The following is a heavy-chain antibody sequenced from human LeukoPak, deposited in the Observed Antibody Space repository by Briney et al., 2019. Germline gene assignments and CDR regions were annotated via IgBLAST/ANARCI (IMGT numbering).Heavy chain of an antibody. V-gene: IGHV4-31*03. J-gene: IGHJ4*02. D-gene: IGHD2-15*01. CDR3: ARTSIVVAVAAWGTSSYYFDY. CDR1: GGSISSGGYY. Sequence: SQTLSLTCTVSGGSISSGGYYWSWIRQHPGKGLEWIGYIYYSGSTYYNPSLKSRVTISVDTSKNQFSLKLSSVTAADTAVYYCARTSIVVAVAAWGTSSYYFDYRGQGTLVTVSS. CDR2: IYYSGST.